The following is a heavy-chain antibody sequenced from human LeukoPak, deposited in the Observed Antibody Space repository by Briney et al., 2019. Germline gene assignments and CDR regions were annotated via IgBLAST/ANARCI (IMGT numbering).Heavy chain of an antibody. CDR1: GLTFSDYA. CDR2: IRNKAFRETS. Sequence: GRSLRLSCTISGLTFSDYALSWASQAPGKGREWVSLIRNKAFRETSEYAASVEGRFSISRDAPKIIGYLQLDSLQTENTAVYYCANAGIVAVIGYGMDVWGRGTTFTVSS. J-gene: IGHJ6*02. V-gene: IGHV3-49*04. D-gene: IGHD5-12*01. CDR3: ANAGIVAVIGYGMDV.